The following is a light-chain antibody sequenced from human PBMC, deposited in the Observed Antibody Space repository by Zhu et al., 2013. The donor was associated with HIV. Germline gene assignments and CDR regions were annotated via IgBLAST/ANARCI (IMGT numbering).Light chain of an antibody. Sequence: EIVLTQSPGTLSLSPGERATLSCRASQSLSSNYLAWYQQKPGQAPRLLIYHASTRATGVPAKFSGSGSGTDFTLTISSLDPEDSAVYYCQQRSYWPPTFGGGPKVEIK. J-gene: IGKJ4*01. CDR3: QQRSYWPPT. CDR1: QSLSSNY. V-gene: IGKV3D-20*02. CDR2: HAS.